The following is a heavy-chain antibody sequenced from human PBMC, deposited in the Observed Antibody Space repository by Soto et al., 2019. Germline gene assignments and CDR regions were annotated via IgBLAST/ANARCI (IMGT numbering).Heavy chain of an antibody. J-gene: IGHJ6*02. CDR2: IMPVFATP. V-gene: IGHV1-69*12. CDR3: ARDKDRQQLGGNYYYILDV. D-gene: IGHD3-3*02. Sequence: QVQLVQSGAEVKKPGSSVKVSCKASGGTFSTSAISWVRLAPGQGLEWVGGIMPVFATPDYAQKFQGRVTITADESTTTAYLELTSLRTDDTAVYYCARDKDRQQLGGNYYYILDVWGQGTAITVSS. CDR1: GGTFSTSA.